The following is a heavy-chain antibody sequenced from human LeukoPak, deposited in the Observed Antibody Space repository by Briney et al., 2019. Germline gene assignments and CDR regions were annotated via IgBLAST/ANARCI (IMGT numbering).Heavy chain of an antibody. J-gene: IGHJ6*03. CDR3: ARGRYYNASGSPCDYMDV. V-gene: IGHV4-59*02. Sequence: SETLSLTCTVSGGSVSSYYWSWIRQPPGKGLEWIGYIYYSGSTNYKPSLKSRVTISVDTYKNQFSLKLSSVTAADTAVYYCARGRYYNASGSPCDYMDVWGKGTTVTISS. CDR1: GGSVSSYY. D-gene: IGHD3-10*01. CDR2: IYYSGST.